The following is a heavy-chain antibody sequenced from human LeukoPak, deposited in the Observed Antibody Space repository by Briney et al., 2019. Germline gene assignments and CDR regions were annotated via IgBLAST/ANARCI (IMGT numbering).Heavy chain of an antibody. CDR2: IYYRGST. D-gene: IGHD3-3*01. CDR1: GGSINSTSYY. J-gene: IGHJ2*01. Sequence: SETLSLTCTVSGGSINSTSYYWGWIRQPPGKGLEWIGSIYYRGSTYYNPSLKSRVTISVDTSKNQFSLKLSSVTAADTAVYYCARHWSSYDFWSGYYTLWYFDLWGRGTLVTVSS. V-gene: IGHV4-39*01. CDR3: ARHWSSYDFWSGYYTLWYFDL.